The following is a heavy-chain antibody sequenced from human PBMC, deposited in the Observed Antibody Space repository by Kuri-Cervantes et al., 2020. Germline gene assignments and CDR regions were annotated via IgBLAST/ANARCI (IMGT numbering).Heavy chain of an antibody. V-gene: IGHV1-24*01. J-gene: IGHJ6*03. CDR3: ARVYTRPHYYYYYMDV. CDR2: FDPEDGET. CDR1: GYTLTELS. D-gene: IGHD6-6*01. Sequence: ASVKVSCKVSGYTLTELSMHWVRQAPGKGLEWMGGFDPEDGETIYAQKFQGRVTITADESTSTAYMELSSLRSEDTAVYYCARVYTRPHYYYYYMDVWGKGTTVTVSS.